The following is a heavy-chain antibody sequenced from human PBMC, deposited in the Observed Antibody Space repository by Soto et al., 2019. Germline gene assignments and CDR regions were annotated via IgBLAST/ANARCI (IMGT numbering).Heavy chain of an antibody. CDR1: GGSISSSSYY. V-gene: IGHV4-39*01. CDR2: IYYSGST. CDR3: ARLQFTDWFDP. J-gene: IGHJ5*02. D-gene: IGHD1-1*01. Sequence: TLSLTCTVSGGSISSSSYYWGWIRQPPGKGLEWIGNIYYSGSTYYNPSLKSRVTISVDTSKNQFSLRLSSVTAADTAFYNCARLQFTDWFDPWGQGTLVTVSS.